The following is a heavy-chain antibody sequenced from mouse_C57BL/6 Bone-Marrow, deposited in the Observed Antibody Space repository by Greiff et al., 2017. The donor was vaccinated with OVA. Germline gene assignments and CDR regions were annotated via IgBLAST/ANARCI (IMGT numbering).Heavy chain of an antibody. CDR3: AIAAQVSYAMDY. CDR1: GYTFTSYW. V-gene: IGHV1-74*01. D-gene: IGHD3-2*02. Sequence: QVQLKQPGAELVKPGASVKVSCKASGYTFTSYWMHCVKQRPGQGLEWIGRIHPSDSDTNYNQKFKGKATLTVDKSSSTAYMQLSSLTSEDSAVYYCAIAAQVSYAMDYWGQGTSVTVSS. CDR2: IHPSDSDT. J-gene: IGHJ4*01.